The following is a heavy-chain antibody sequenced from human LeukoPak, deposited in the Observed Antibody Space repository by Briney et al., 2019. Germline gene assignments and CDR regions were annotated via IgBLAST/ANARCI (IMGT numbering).Heavy chain of an antibody. CDR2: IRYDGSNK. D-gene: IGHD3-22*01. J-gene: IGHJ1*01. CDR3: ARDYYDSSGYPQH. Sequence: GGSLRLSCAASGFTFSSYGMHWVRQAPGKGLQWVAFIRYDGSNKYYADSVKGRFTISRDNSKNTLYLQMNSLRAEDTAVYYCARDYYDSSGYPQHWGQGTLVTVSS. CDR1: GFTFSSYG. V-gene: IGHV3-30*02.